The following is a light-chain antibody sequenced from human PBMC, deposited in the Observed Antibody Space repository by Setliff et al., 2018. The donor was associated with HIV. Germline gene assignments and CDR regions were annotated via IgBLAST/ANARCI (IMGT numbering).Light chain of an antibody. Sequence: QSALARPASVSGSPGQSITISCTGTSSDVGAYNYVSWYQQDPGKAPKLMIYEVSNRPSGLSNRFSGSKSGNTASLTISGLQAEDEADYYCSSYTSSSTYIFGTGTKVTVL. CDR3: SSYTSSSTYI. CDR2: EVS. V-gene: IGLV2-14*01. CDR1: SSDVGAYNY. J-gene: IGLJ1*01.